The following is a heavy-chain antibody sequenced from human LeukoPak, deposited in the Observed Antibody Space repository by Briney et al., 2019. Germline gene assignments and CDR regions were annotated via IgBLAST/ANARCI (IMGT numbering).Heavy chain of an antibody. CDR1: GFTFSSYS. V-gene: IGHV3-21*01. CDR3: AREGRSYYYDSSGYYPDY. Sequence: KPGGSLRLSCAASGFTFSSYSMNWVRQAPGKGLEWVSSISSSSSYIYYADSVKGRFTISRDNAKNSLYLQMNSLRAEDTAVYYCAREGRSYYYDSSGYYPDYWGQGTLVTVSS. J-gene: IGHJ4*02. CDR2: ISSSSSYI. D-gene: IGHD3-22*01.